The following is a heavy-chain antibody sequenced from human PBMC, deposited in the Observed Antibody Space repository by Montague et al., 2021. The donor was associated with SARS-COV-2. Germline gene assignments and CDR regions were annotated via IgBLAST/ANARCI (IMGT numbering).Heavy chain of an antibody. J-gene: IGHJ5*02. CDR3: ARLGVVPSPRTFDP. V-gene: IGHV4-59*08. D-gene: IGHD3-10*01. CDR1: GGSSSSDY. Sequence: SETLSLTCTVSGGSSSSDYWSWIRQPPGKGLEWIGYISYSGSTNYNPSLRSRVTISVDKSKNQFSLKVNSVSAADTAVYYCARLGVVPSPRTFDPWGQGTLVTVSS. CDR2: ISYSGST.